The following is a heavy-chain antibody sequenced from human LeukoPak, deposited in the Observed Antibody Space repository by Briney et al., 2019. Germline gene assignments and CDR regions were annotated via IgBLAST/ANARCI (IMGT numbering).Heavy chain of an antibody. CDR2: ISAYNGNT. D-gene: IGHD6-19*01. J-gene: IGHJ4*02. CDR3: ARDLRQWLVGTCGY. V-gene: IGHV1-18*01. CDR1: GYTFTSYG. Sequence: ASVKVSCKASGYTFTSYGISWVRQAPGQGLEWMGWISAYNGNTNYAQKLQGRVTMTTDTSTSTAYMELRSLRSDDTAVYYCARDLRQWLVGTCGYWGQGTLVTVSS.